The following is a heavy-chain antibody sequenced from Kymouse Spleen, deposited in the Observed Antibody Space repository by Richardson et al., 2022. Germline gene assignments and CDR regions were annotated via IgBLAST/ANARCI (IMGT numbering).Heavy chain of an antibody. Sequence: QVQLVQSGAEVKKPGASVKVSCKASGYTFTSYAMHWVRQAPGQRLEWMGWINAGNGNTKYSQKFQGRVTITRDTSASTAYMELSSLRSEDTAVYYCAREGYCSSTSCYENWFDPWGQGTLVTVSS. CDR1: GYTFTSYA. J-gene: IGHJ5*02. CDR3: AREGYCSSTSCYENWFDP. V-gene: IGHV1-3*01. CDR2: INAGNGNT. D-gene: IGHD2-2*02.